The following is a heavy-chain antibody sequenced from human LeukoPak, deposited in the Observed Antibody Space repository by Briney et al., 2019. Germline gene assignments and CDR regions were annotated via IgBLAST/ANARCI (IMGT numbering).Heavy chain of an antibody. CDR2: IHYSGST. CDR1: GGSIRSYY. V-gene: IGHV4-59*01. Sequence: PSETLSLTCTVSGGSIRSYYWSWIRQPPGKGLEWIGYIHYSGSTNYNPSLKSRVTISVDTSKNQFSLKPSSVTAADTAVYYCARVEEGYGSGRRENYFYYYMDVWGKGTTVTISS. J-gene: IGHJ6*03. D-gene: IGHD3-10*01. CDR3: ARVEEGYGSGRRENYFYYYMDV.